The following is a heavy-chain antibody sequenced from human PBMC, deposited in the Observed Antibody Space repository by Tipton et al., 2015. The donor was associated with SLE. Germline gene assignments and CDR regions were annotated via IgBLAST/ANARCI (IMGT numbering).Heavy chain of an antibody. V-gene: IGHV4-34*01. Sequence: TLSLTCAVYGGSFSGYYWSWIRQPPGKGLEWIGEINHSGSTNYNPSLKRRVTISVDTSKNQFSLKLSSVTAADTAVYYCARRENYYDSSGYRDAFDSWGQGTMVTVSS. D-gene: IGHD3-22*01. CDR2: INHSGST. J-gene: IGHJ3*02. CDR1: GGSFSGYY. CDR3: ARRENYYDSSGYRDAFDS.